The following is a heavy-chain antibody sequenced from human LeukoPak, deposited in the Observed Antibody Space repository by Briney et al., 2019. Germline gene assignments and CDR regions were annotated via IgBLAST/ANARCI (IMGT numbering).Heavy chain of an antibody. V-gene: IGHV4-59*01. J-gene: IGHJ4*02. D-gene: IGHD5-24*01. CDR1: GGSISGYY. CDR2: IYSSGST. Sequence: SETLSLTCTVSGGSISGYYWGWIRQPPGKGLEWIGYIYSSGSTNYNPSLKSRVTISVDTSKNQFSLKLSSVTAADTAVYYCARVFGDGYNPENLDYWGQGTLVTVSS. CDR3: ARVFGDGYNPENLDY.